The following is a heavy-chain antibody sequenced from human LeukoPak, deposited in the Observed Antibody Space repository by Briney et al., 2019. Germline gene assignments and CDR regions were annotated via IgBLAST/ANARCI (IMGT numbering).Heavy chain of an antibody. J-gene: IGHJ4*02. D-gene: IGHD6-13*01. CDR2: INPNSGGT. CDR1: GYTFTGYY. V-gene: IGHV1-2*02. CDR3: AKEGRRYSSSWERNFDY. Sequence: ASVKVSCKASGYTFTGYYMHWVRQAPGQGLEWMGWINPNSGGTNYAQKFQGRVTMTRDTSISTAYMELTRLRSDDTAVYYCAKEGRRYSSSWERNFDYWGQGTLVTVSS.